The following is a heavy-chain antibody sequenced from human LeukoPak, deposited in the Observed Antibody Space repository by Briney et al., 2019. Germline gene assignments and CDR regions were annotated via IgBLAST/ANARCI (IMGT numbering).Heavy chain of an antibody. Sequence: ASVKVSCKASGGTFSSYAISWVRQAPGQGLEWMGGIIPIFGTANYAQKFQGRVTITADESTSTAYMELSSLRSEDTAVYYCARVDGKQQSSGMDVWGQGTTVTVSS. J-gene: IGHJ6*02. D-gene: IGHD6-13*01. CDR3: ARVDGKQQSSGMDV. CDR1: GGTFSSYA. V-gene: IGHV1-69*13. CDR2: IIPIFGTA.